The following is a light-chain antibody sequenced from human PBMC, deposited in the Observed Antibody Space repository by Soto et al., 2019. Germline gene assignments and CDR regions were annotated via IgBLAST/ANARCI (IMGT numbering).Light chain of an antibody. CDR3: VLYYGGAHVG. CDR1: TGPVTTSHY. Sequence: QAVVTQEPSLTVSPGGTVTLTCASSTGPVTTSHYPNWFQQKPGQPPRSLIYSTTNTHSWTPARFSGSLLGGKAALTLSGVLPEDEADYYCVLYYGGAHVGFGGGTKLTVL. J-gene: IGLJ2*01. CDR2: STT. V-gene: IGLV7-43*01.